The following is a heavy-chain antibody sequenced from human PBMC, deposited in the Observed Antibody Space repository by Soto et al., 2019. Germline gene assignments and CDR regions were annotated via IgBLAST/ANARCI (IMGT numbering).Heavy chain of an antibody. CDR1: GFGFSSYG. Sequence: QVQLVESGGGVVQPGRSLRLSCAASGFGFSSYGMHWVRQAPGKGLEWLTIIWYDGSKKYYADSVKGRFTISRDNTNNMLYLQRHSLRAEDTAIYDCASYPGDYYFDYWGQGILVTVSS. CDR3: ASYPGDYYFDY. D-gene: IGHD4-17*01. CDR2: IWYDGSKK. V-gene: IGHV3-33*01. J-gene: IGHJ4*02.